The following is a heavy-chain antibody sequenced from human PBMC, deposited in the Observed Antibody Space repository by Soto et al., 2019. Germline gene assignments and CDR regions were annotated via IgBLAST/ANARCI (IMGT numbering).Heavy chain of an antibody. Sequence: GGSLRLSCAASGFSFSTYNMNWVRQAPGKGLEWVSSISTSGTYTYYADSVKGRFTISRDNAKNSLYLQMNSLRAEDTAVYYCEREIRRYGFDYWGQGTLVTVSS. J-gene: IGHJ4*02. CDR3: EREIRRYGFDY. CDR2: ISTSGTYT. CDR1: GFSFSTYN. D-gene: IGHD1-1*01. V-gene: IGHV3-21*01.